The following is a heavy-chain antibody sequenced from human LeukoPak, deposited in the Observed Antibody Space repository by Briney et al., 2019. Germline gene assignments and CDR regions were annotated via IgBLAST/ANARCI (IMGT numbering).Heavy chain of an antibody. V-gene: IGHV4-34*01. D-gene: IGHD5-18*01. CDR2: INHSGST. J-gene: IGHJ4*02. Sequence: SETLSLTCAVYGGSFSGYYWSWIRQPPGRGLEWIGEINHSGSTNYNPSLKSRVTISVDTSKNQFSLKLSSVTAADTAVYYCARAEYSYGFDYWGQGTLVTVSS. CDR1: GGSFSGYY. CDR3: ARAEYSYGFDY.